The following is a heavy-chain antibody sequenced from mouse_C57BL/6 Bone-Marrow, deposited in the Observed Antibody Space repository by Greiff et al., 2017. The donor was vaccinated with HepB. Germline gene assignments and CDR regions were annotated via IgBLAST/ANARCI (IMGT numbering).Heavy chain of an antibody. Sequence: VQLQQSGAELARPGASVKLSCKASGYTFTSYGISWVKQRTGQGLEWIGEIYPRSGNTYYNEKFKGKATLTADKSSSTAYMELRSLTSEDSAVYFCASDYGSSSNWYFDVWGTGTTVTVSS. CDR3: ASDYGSSSNWYFDV. V-gene: IGHV1-81*01. CDR2: IYPRSGNT. D-gene: IGHD1-1*01. CDR1: GYTFTSYG. J-gene: IGHJ1*03.